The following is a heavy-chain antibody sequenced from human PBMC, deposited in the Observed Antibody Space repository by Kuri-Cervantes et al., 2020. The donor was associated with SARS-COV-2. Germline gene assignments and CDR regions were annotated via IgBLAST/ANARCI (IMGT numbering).Heavy chain of an antibody. D-gene: IGHD3-3*01. CDR3: ARAYYANEDY. CDR1: GGSISSYY. CDR2: IDWDDDK. Sequence: TLSLTCTVSGGSISSYYWSWIRQPPGKALEWLARIDWDDDKYYSTSLKTRLSISKDTSKNQVVLTMTNMDPVDTATYYCARAYYANEDYWGQGTLVTVSS. J-gene: IGHJ4*02. V-gene: IGHV2-70*11.